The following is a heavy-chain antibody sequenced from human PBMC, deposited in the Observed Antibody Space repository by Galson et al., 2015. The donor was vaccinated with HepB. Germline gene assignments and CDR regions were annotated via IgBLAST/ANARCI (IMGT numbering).Heavy chain of an antibody. V-gene: IGHV3-48*02. Sequence: SLRLSCAASGFTFSSYSMNWVRQAPGKGLEWVSYISSSSSTIYYADSVKGRFTISRDNAKNSLYLQMNSLRDEDTAVYYCATLPWVFRYYYDSSGYETDYWGQGTLVTVSS. J-gene: IGHJ4*02. CDR2: ISSSSSTI. D-gene: IGHD3-22*01. CDR3: ATLPWVFRYYYDSSGYETDY. CDR1: GFTFSSYS.